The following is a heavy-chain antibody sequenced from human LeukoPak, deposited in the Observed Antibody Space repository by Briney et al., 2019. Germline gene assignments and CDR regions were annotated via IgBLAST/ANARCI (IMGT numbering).Heavy chain of an antibody. D-gene: IGHD2-15*01. CDR1: GFTFSNYA. J-gene: IGHJ4*02. Sequence: GGSRRLSCAAPGFTFSNYAMTWVRQPPGKGLQWVSSIGEGGADTHYADSVKGRFTISRDNSKNTLFLQMNSLRAEDTAVYYCARQFIAGGWGQGTLVTVTS. CDR2: IGEGGADT. V-gene: IGHV3-23*01. CDR3: ARQFIAGG.